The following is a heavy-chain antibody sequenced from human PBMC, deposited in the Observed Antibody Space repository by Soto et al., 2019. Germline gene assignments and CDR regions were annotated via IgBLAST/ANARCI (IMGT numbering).Heavy chain of an antibody. CDR3: ATNSYYSLGV. CDR2: IYHSGST. V-gene: IGHV4-4*02. J-gene: IGHJ6*02. Sequence: QVQLQESGPGLVKPSGTLSLTCAVSSGSISSGHWWNWVRQPPGKGLEWIGEIYHSGSTHYNPSLKSRVTMSVDKSMNQFSLTLTAVTAADTAVYYCATNSYYSLGVWGQGTTVTVSS. CDR1: SGSISSGHW.